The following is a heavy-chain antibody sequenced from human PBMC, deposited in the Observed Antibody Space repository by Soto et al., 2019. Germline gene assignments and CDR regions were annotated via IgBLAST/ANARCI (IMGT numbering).Heavy chain of an antibody. CDR1: GFTFSSYT. J-gene: IGHJ4*02. CDR2: ISSSSSTI. CDR3: ARDFSMVIVAPGY. V-gene: IGHV3-21*04. D-gene: IGHD5-12*01. Sequence: SGGSLRLSCAASGFTFSSYTMNWVRQAPGKGLEWVSSISSSSSTIYYADSVKGRFTISRDNAKNSLYLQMNSLRAEDTAVYYCARDFSMVIVAPGYWGQGTLVTVSS.